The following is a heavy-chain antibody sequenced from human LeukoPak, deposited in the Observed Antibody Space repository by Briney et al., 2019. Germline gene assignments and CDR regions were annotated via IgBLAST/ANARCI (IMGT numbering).Heavy chain of an antibody. CDR1: GGSISSYY. V-gene: IGHV4-59*01. Sequence: PSETLSLTCTVSGGSISSYYWSWIRQPPGKGLEWIGYIYYSGSTNYNPSLKSRVTISVDTSKNQFSLKLSSVTAADTAVYYCARVVVAATVHYSDYWGQGTLVTVSS. J-gene: IGHJ4*02. CDR3: ARVVVAATVHYSDY. D-gene: IGHD2-15*01. CDR2: IYYSGST.